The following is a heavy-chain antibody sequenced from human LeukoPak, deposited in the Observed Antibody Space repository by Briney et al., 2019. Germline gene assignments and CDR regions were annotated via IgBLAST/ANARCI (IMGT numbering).Heavy chain of an antibody. V-gene: IGHV4-34*01. Sequence: SETLSLTCAVFGASLSDRYWSWIRQPPGKGLEWIGEIDHIGNTNYNPSLKSRITISVDTSKNQFSLKLTSVTAADTAVYSCARGKRRNSFKNVFEIWGQGTMITVSS. D-gene: IGHD2/OR15-2a*01. CDR2: IDHIGNT. CDR1: GASLSDRY. CDR3: ARGKRRNSFKNVFEI. J-gene: IGHJ3*02.